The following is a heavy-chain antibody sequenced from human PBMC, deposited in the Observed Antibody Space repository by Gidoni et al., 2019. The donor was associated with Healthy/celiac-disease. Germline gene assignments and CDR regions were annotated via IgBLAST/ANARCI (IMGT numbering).Heavy chain of an antibody. CDR3: ARDLLNYGDYGTNFDY. Sequence: EVQLVESGGGLVKPGGSLRLSCAASGFTFSSYSMNWVRQAPGKGLEWVSSISSSSSYIYYADSVKGRFTISRDNAKNSLYLQMNSLRAEDTAVYYCARDLLNYGDYGTNFDYWGQGTLVTVSS. V-gene: IGHV3-21*01. J-gene: IGHJ4*02. CDR2: ISSSSSYI. D-gene: IGHD4-17*01. CDR1: GFTFSSYS.